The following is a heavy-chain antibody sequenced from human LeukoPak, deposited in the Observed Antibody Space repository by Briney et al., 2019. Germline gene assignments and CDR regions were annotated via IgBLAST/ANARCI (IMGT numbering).Heavy chain of an antibody. CDR3: TTGIRGD. CDR2: IARKTDAVTT. V-gene: IGHV3-15*04. J-gene: IGHJ4*02. CDR1: GLTVTNAW. Sequence: GGSLRLSCAASGLTVTNAWMNRVRQAPGKGLEWVGRIARKTDAVTTDYAAPGKGRVTISRDDSKNTLFLQMNSLKPEDTAVYYCTTGIRGDCGQGTLVTVCS.